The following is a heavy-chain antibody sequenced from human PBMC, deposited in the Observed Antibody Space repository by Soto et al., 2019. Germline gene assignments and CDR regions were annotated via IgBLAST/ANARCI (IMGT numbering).Heavy chain of an antibody. Sequence: SETLSLSCTVSGGSINSGDYYWTWVRQPPGKGLEWIGNIFHSGSTYYTPSLQSRVTISLDTSKNHFSLKLSSVTPADTAVYYCARDRYYGSGTYYNFYSGMDVWGQGTTVTVSS. V-gene: IGHV4-30-4*01. CDR3: ARDRYYGSGTYYNFYSGMDV. CDR2: IFHSGST. J-gene: IGHJ6*02. CDR1: GGSINSGDYY. D-gene: IGHD3-10*01.